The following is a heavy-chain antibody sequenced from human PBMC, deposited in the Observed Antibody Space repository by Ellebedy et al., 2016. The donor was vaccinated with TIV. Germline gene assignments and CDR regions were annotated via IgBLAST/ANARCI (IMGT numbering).Heavy chain of an antibody. CDR2: IHHSGTT. CDR1: GGSIGTYY. J-gene: IGHJ4*02. V-gene: IGHV4-59*01. CDR3: AREGMDGYNFLDY. Sequence: SETLSLTCTVSGGSIGTYYWHWLRQPPGRRLEWIAYIHHSGTTNYNPSLQSRGTISLDTSTNQFSLKLSSVTAADTAVYYCAREGMDGYNFLDYWGQGTPVTVSS. D-gene: IGHD5-24*01.